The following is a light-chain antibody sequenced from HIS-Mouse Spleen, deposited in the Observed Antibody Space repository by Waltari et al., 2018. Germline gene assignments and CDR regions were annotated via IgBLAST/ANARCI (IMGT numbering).Light chain of an antibody. V-gene: IGLV3-25*03. CDR2: KGS. CDR1: ALPKQY. CDR3: QSADSSGTYVV. Sequence: SYELTQPPSVSVSPGHTARLTCSGDALPKQYAYWYQQKPGQAPVLVIYKGSERPSGIPERFSGSSSGTTVTLTISGVQAEDEADYYCQSADSSGTYVVFGGGTKLTVL. J-gene: IGLJ2*01.